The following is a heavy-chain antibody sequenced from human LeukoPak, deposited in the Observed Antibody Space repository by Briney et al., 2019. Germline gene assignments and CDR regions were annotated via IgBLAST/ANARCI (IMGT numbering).Heavy chain of an antibody. V-gene: IGHV3-74*01. D-gene: IGHD2-21*02. CDR1: GFTFSRYR. CDR2: INSDGSST. J-gene: IGHJ1*01. CDR3: ARVHSGNDCQSN. Sequence: PGGSLRLSCAASGFTFSRYRMHWVRQAPGKGLVYVSGINSDGSSTSYANSVKGRFTISRDNAKNTLYLQMNSLRAEDTAVYYCARVHSGNDCQSNWGQGTLVTVSS.